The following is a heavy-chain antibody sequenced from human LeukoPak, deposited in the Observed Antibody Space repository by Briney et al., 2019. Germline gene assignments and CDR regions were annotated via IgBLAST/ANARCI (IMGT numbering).Heavy chain of an antibody. D-gene: IGHD3-10*01. CDR2: VTWNSGSI. V-gene: IGHV3-9*01. Sequence: PGGSLRLSCAASKFTFSSYSMNWVRQAPGKGLEWVSGVTWNSGSIGYADSVKGRFTISRDNAKNSLYLQMNSLRAEDTALYYCAKALVRGVIITNFDYWGQGTLVTVSS. J-gene: IGHJ4*02. CDR1: KFTFSSYS. CDR3: AKALVRGVIITNFDY.